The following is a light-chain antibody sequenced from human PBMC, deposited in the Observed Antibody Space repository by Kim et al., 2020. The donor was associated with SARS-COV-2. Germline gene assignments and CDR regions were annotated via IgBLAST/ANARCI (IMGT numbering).Light chain of an antibody. V-gene: IGKV3-20*01. CDR2: DAS. CDR3: QQYGTSPKVT. J-gene: IGKJ5*01. Sequence: PGERATLSCRASQSVSSSYLAWYQQKPGQAPRLLIYDASSRATGIPDRFSGSGSGTDFTLTISRLEPEDFAVYYCQQYGTSPKVTFGQGTRLEIK. CDR1: QSVSSSY.